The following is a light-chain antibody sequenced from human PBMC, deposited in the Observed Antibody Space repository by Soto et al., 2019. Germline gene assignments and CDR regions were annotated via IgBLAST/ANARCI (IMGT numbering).Light chain of an antibody. CDR1: GGNIASNY. V-gene: IGLV6-57*02. J-gene: IGLJ3*02. CDR2: EDN. CDR3: QSYDTVWV. Sequence: NFMLPQPHSVSEYPGKTVTLSCSASGGNIASNYVQWYQQRPVSVPTTVIYEDNRRPSGVPDRFSGSVDSSSNSASLTISRLKTEDEADYYCQSYDTVWVVGGGTKLTVL.